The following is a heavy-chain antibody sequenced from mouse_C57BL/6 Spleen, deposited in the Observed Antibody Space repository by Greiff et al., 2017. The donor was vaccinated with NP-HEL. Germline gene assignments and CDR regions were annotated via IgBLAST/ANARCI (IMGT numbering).Heavy chain of an antibody. CDR3: ARSYYSNYPYFDV. Sequence: VQLQQSGPELVKPGASVKMSCKASGYTFTDYNMHWVKQSHGKSLEWIGYINPNNGGTSYNQKFKGKATLTVNKSSSTAYMELRSLTSEDSAVYYCARSYYSNYPYFDVWGTGTTVTVSS. CDR1: GYTFTDYN. V-gene: IGHV1-22*01. D-gene: IGHD2-5*01. J-gene: IGHJ1*03. CDR2: INPNNGGT.